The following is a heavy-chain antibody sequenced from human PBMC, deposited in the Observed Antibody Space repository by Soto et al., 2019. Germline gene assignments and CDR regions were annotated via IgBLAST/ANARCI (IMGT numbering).Heavy chain of an antibody. D-gene: IGHD4-4*01. CDR1: GGSFSGYY. Sequence: QVQLQQWGAGLLKPSETLSLTCAVYGGSFSGYYWSWIRQPPGKGLQWIGEINHSGSTNYNPSPKRRVTISVDTSKNQFSLKLSSVTAADTAVYYCARGGLYSNYPYYFDYWGQGTLVTVSS. V-gene: IGHV4-34*01. CDR3: ARGGLYSNYPYYFDY. J-gene: IGHJ4*02. CDR2: INHSGST.